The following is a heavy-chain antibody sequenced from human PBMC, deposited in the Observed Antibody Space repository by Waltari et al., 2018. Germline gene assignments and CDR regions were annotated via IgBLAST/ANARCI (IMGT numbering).Heavy chain of an antibody. Sequence: QVQLQESGPGLVKPSETLSLTCTVSGGSISSYYWGWIRQPPGKGLEWIGYIYYSGSTNYNPSLKSRVTISVDTSKNQFSLKLSSVTAADTAVYYCAGLRVVAATAFDIWGQGTMVTVSS. CDR3: AGLRVVAATAFDI. D-gene: IGHD2-15*01. CDR2: IYYSGST. CDR1: GGSISSYY. V-gene: IGHV4-59*01. J-gene: IGHJ3*02.